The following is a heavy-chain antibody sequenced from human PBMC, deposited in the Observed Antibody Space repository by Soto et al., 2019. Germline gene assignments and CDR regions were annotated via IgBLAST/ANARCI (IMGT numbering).Heavy chain of an antibody. V-gene: IGHV5-10-1*01. CDR1: GYSFTIYW. D-gene: IGHD2-2*01. CDR3: AITPXYCSSTSCYYYYYGMDV. Sequence: GESLKISCKGSGYSFTIYWISWVRQMPGKGLEWMGRIDPSDSYTNYSPSFQGHVTISADKSISTAYLQWSSLKASDTAMYYCAITPXYCSSTSCYYYYYGMDVWGQGTTVTVSS. J-gene: IGHJ6*01. CDR2: IDPSDSYT.